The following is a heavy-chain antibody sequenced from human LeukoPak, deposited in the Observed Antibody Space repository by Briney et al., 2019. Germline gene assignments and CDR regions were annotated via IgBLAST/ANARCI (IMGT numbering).Heavy chain of an antibody. CDR3: ARPLQQQWGAFDI. V-gene: IGHV3-53*01. Sequence: PRGSLRLSCTVSGFTVSSNSMSWVRQVPGKGLEWVSFIYSDNTHYSDSVKGRFTISRDNSKNTLYLQMNSLRAADTAVYYCARPLQQQWGAFDIWGQGTMVTVSS. CDR2: IYSDNT. J-gene: IGHJ3*02. CDR1: GFTVSSNS. D-gene: IGHD1/OR15-1a*01.